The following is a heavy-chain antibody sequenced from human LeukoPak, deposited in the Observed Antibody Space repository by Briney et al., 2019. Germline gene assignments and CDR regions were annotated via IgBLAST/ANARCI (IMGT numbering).Heavy chain of an antibody. V-gene: IGHV3-48*01. CDR2: ISSSSSTI. CDR3: ARDSVVPAAIFGAFDI. Sequence: GGSLRLSCAASGFTFSSYSMNWVRQAPGKGLEWVSYISSSSSTIYYADSVKGRFTISRDNAKNSLYLQMNSLRAEDTAVYYCARDSVVPAAIFGAFDIWGQGTMVTVSS. D-gene: IGHD2-2*01. CDR1: GFTFSSYS. J-gene: IGHJ3*02.